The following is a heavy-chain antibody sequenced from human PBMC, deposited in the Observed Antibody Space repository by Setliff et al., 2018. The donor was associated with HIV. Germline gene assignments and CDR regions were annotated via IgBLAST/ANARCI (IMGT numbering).Heavy chain of an antibody. CDR1: GYTFTSYY. CDR2: INPSGGST. D-gene: IGHD3-22*01. CDR3: ARDGVRGYDSSGYLFSWVRRFHHDYYYYYMDV. V-gene: IGHV1-46*01. J-gene: IGHJ6*03. Sequence: VASVKVSCKASGYTFTSYYMHWVRQAPGQGLEWMGIINPSGGSTSYAQKFQGRVTMTRDTSTSTVYMELSSLRSEDTAVYYCARDGVRGYDSSGYLFSWVRRFHHDYYYYYMDVWGKGTTVTVS.